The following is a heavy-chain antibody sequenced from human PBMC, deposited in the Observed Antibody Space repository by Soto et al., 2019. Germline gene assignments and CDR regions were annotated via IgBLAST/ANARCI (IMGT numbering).Heavy chain of an antibody. D-gene: IGHD3-3*01. CDR3: ARHSPYYDFWSGPSYYGMDV. V-gene: IGHV5-51*01. CDR2: IYPGDSAT. CDR1: GYSFTSYW. Sequence: GASLKISCEGSGYSFTSYWIGWVRQMPGKGLEWMGIIYPGDSATRYSPSFQGQVTISADKSISTAYLQWSSLKASDTAMYYCARHSPYYDFWSGPSYYGMDVWGQGTTVTVSS. J-gene: IGHJ6*02.